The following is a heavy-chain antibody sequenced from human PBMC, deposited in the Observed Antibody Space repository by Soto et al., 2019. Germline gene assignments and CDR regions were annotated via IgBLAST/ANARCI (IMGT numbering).Heavy chain of an antibody. Sequence: SETLSLTYTVSGGSISSYYWSWIRQPPGKGLEWIGYIYYSGSTNYNPSLKSRVTISVDTSKNQFSLKLSSVTAADTAVYYCARTLGYCSSTSCYGYYGMDVWGQGTTVTVSS. CDR3: ARTLGYCSSTSCYGYYGMDV. CDR1: GGSISSYY. V-gene: IGHV4-59*01. CDR2: IYYSGST. J-gene: IGHJ6*02. D-gene: IGHD2-2*01.